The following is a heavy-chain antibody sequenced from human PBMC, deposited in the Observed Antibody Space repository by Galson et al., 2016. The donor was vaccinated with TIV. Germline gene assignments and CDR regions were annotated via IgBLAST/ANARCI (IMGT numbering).Heavy chain of an antibody. D-gene: IGHD6-19*01. Sequence: ETLSLTCTVSGGSIRSRSHYWCWIRQPPGKGLEWIGSMYYSGTTYYTPSLKSRVTISVDTSKNQFSLKVRSVTAADTAVYYCARSEYSSGYYYYMDVWGQGTTVTVSS. CDR2: MYYSGTT. V-gene: IGHV4-39*07. J-gene: IGHJ6*03. CDR3: ARSEYSSGYYYYMDV. CDR1: GGSIRSRSHY.